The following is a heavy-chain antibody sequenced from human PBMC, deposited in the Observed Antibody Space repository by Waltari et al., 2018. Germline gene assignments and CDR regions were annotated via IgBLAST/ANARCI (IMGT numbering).Heavy chain of an antibody. CDR2: VWSDGTIA. J-gene: IGHJ4*02. V-gene: IGHV3-33*03. Sequence: QLVESGGGLVEPGAYLRRSGIGSDLTFSSLGLHWARQGPVGGVEWVAFVWSDGTIAQYADSVKGRFLISRDNAKQLLVLQLRYLGVEDSGLYYCVGGTPPATRSGRHFFGHWGLGTHVTVSS. CDR1: DLTFSSLG. CDR3: VGGTPPATRSGRHFFGH. D-gene: IGHD3-10*01.